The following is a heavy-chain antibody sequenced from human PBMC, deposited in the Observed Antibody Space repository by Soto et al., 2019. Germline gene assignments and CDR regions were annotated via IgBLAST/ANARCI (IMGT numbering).Heavy chain of an antibody. D-gene: IGHD5-12*01. Sequence: QIQLVHSGAEVKKPGASVKVSCKTSGYSFISYGIHWVRQAPGQRLEWMGWINGDDGKTNYSPRFQGRVTLIRDTSAGTSYLELSSLTSEDTAVYYCATDYMRGADYWGQGTLVTVSS. V-gene: IGHV1-3*01. CDR3: ATDYMRGADY. J-gene: IGHJ4*02. CDR1: GYSFISYG. CDR2: INGDDGKT.